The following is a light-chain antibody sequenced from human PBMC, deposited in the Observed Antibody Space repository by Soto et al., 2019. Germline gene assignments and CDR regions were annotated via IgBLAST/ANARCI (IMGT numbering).Light chain of an antibody. CDR2: WAS. V-gene: IGKV4-1*01. Sequence: DIVMTQSPDSLAVSLGERATINCKSSQSVLFSSNNKNYLAWYQQKPGQSPKLLIYWASTRESGVPDRFSGSGSGTDFTLTISSLQAADVALYFCQQYYSPPWTFGPGTKVDIK. CDR3: QQYYSPPWT. CDR1: QSVLFSSNNKNY. J-gene: IGKJ1*01.